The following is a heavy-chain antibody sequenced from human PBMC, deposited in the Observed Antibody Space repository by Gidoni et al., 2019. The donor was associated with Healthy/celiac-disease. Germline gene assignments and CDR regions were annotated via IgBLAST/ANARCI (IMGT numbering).Heavy chain of an antibody. Sequence: EVQLLESGGGLVQPGGSLRLSCAASGFTFRSYAMSWVRQAPGKGLEWVSAISGSGGSTYYADSVKGRFTISRDNSKNTLYLQMNSLRAEDTAVYYCAKDGALAGSGYYPGGMDVWGQGTTVTVSS. J-gene: IGHJ6*02. CDR1: GFTFRSYA. D-gene: IGHD3-3*01. CDR3: AKDGALAGSGYYPGGMDV. CDR2: ISGSGGST. V-gene: IGHV3-23*01.